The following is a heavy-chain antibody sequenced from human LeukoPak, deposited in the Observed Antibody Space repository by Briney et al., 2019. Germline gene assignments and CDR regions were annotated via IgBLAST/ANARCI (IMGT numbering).Heavy chain of an antibody. V-gene: IGHV4-38-2*01. D-gene: IGHD3-10*01. CDR3: ARQFDSYFYYYLDV. Sequence: SETLSLTCAVSGHPINSAYYWVWIRQPPGKGLEWIGSLYHPDSTYCNPSLESRVTMSVDTSRNQFSLKLSFVNAADTAVYYCARQFDSYFYYYLDVWGTGTTVTASS. CDR2: LYHPDST. J-gene: IGHJ6*03. CDR1: GHPINSAYY.